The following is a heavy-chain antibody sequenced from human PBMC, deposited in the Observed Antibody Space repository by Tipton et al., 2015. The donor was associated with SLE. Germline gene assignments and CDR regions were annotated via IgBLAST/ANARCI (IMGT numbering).Heavy chain of an antibody. V-gene: IGHV4-34*01. Sequence: TLSLTCAVYGGSFSGYYWNWIRQPPGKGLEWIGEINHSGSTNYNPSLKSRVTISVDTSKNQFSLKLSSVTAADTAMYYCARGKDYDFWSGYYRRDAIDIWGQGTTVTVSS. D-gene: IGHD3-3*01. J-gene: IGHJ3*02. CDR2: INHSGST. CDR3: ARGKDYDFWSGYYRRDAIDI. CDR1: GGSFSGYY.